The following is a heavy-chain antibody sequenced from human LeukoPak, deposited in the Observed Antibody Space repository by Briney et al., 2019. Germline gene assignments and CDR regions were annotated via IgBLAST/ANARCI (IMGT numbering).Heavy chain of an antibody. J-gene: IGHJ4*02. CDR2: INPSGGST. CDR1: GYTFTSYY. Sequence: ASVKVSCKASGYTFTSYYMHWVRQAPGQGLEWMGIINPSGGSTSYAQKFQGWVTMTRDTSISTAYMELSRLRSDDTAVYYCARGIPLWYYGDYVTYYFDYWGQGTLVTVSS. CDR3: ARGIPLWYYGDYVTYYFDY. V-gene: IGHV1-46*01. D-gene: IGHD4-17*01.